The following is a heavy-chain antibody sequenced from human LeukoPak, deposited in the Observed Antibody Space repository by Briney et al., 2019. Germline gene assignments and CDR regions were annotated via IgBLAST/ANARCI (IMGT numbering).Heavy chain of an antibody. CDR2: INMDGSST. CDR3: ARDKLWFGELLASGAFDI. CDR1: GFTFRTYW. J-gene: IGHJ3*02. Sequence: GRSLRLSCAAFGFTFRTYWMHWVGHAPGKGLVGVSLINMDGSSTTYADSVKGRFTISRDNAKNSLYLQMNSLRAEDTAVYYCARDKLWFGELLASGAFDIWGQGTMVTVSS. V-gene: IGHV3-74*01. D-gene: IGHD3-10*01.